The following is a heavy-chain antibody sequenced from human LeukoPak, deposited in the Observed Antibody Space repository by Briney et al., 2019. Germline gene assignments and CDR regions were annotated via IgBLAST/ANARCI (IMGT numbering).Heavy chain of an antibody. CDR3: ASRKLGNDH. V-gene: IGHV4-39*01. D-gene: IGHD7-27*01. CDR1: GGSISSSSYY. J-gene: IGHJ5*02. Sequence: NSSETLSLTCTVSGGSISSSSYYWGWIRQSPGKGLEWIGSVYYRGSTYYNPSLKSRVTISVDTSKNQFSLKLSSVTAADTAVYYCASRKLGNDHWGQGTLVTVSS. CDR2: VYYRGST.